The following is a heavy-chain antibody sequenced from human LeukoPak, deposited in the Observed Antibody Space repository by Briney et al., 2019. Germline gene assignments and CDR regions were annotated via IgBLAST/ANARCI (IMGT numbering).Heavy chain of an antibody. Sequence: GASVMVSCKASGYTFTSYGISWVRQAPGQGLEWMGWISAYNGNTNYAQKLQGRVTMTTDTSTSTAYMELRSLRSDDTAVYYCARDRRYYDSSGYLAYWGQGTLVTVSS. V-gene: IGHV1-18*01. CDR3: ARDRRYYDSSGYLAY. CDR1: GYTFTSYG. CDR2: ISAYNGNT. D-gene: IGHD3-22*01. J-gene: IGHJ4*02.